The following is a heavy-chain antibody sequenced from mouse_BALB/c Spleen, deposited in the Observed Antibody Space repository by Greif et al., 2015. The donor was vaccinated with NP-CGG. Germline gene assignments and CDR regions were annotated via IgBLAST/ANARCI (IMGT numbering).Heavy chain of an antibody. CDR1: GYTFTSYW. CDR3: ARDDDYDRGLDY. V-gene: IGHV1-87*01. D-gene: IGHD2-4*01. J-gene: IGHJ2*01. Sequence: QVQLKQSGAELARPGASVKLSCKASGYTFTSYWMQWVKQRPGQGLEWIGAIYPGDGDTRYTQKFKGKATLTADKSSSTAYMQLSSLASEDSAVYYCARDDDYDRGLDYWGQGTTLTVSS. CDR2: IYPGDGDT.